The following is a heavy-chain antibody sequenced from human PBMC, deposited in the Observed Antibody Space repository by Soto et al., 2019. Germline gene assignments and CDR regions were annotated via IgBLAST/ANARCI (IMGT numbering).Heavy chain of an antibody. Sequence: QITLKESGPTLVKPTETLTLTCTFSGFSLSTNEVGVGWIRQPPGKALEWLAILYWDGDKRYSPPLKTRLTVTEGTSKNQVVLTMTNMGAVDTGTYYCARIKDLYLTFDYGGQGSQVTVSS. CDR3: ARIKDLYLTFDY. V-gene: IGHV2-5*02. J-gene: IGHJ4*02. CDR2: LYWDGDK. CDR1: GFSLSTNEVG.